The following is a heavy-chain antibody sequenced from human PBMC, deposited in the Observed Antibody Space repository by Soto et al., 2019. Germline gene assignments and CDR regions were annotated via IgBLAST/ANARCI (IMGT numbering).Heavy chain of an antibody. Sequence: PSETLSLTCAVSGGFISSSNWWSWVRQPPGKGLEWIGEIYHSGSTNYNPSLKSRVTISVDKSKNQFSLKLSSVTAADTAVYYCARAGVTTSGWWFDPWGQGTLVTVSS. D-gene: IGHD4-17*01. J-gene: IGHJ5*02. CDR2: IYHSGST. CDR1: GGFISSSNW. CDR3: ARAGVTTSGWWFDP. V-gene: IGHV4-4*02.